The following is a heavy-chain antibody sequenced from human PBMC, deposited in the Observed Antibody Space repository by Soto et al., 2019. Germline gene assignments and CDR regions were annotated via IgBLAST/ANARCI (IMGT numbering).Heavy chain of an antibody. J-gene: IGHJ5*02. V-gene: IGHV3-23*01. CDR2: ISGSGGST. CDR3: AKGDGHTNWFDP. Sequence: EVQLLESGGGLVQPGGSLRLSCAASGFTFSSYAMSWVRQAPGKGLEWVSAISGSGGSTYYADSVKGRFTISRDNSKNKLYLQMNSLRAEDTAVYYCAKGDGHTNWFDPWGQGTLVTVSS. CDR1: GFTFSSYA.